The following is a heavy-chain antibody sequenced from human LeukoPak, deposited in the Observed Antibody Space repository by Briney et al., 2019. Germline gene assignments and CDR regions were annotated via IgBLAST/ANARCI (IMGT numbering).Heavy chain of an antibody. V-gene: IGHV4-31*03. Sequence: TLSLTCTVSGGSISSGGYYWSWIRQHPGKGLEWIGYIYYSGSTYYNPSLKSRVTISVDTSKNQFSLKLSSVTAADTAVYCCARDRRDWSFDYWGQGTLVTVSS. CDR2: IYYSGST. CDR1: GGSISSGGYY. D-gene: IGHD2-21*01. J-gene: IGHJ4*02. CDR3: ARDRRDWSFDY.